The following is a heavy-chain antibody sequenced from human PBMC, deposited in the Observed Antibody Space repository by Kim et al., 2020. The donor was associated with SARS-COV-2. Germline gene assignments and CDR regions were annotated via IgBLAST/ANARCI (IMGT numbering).Heavy chain of an antibody. J-gene: IGHJ5*02. CDR3: ARDSRRAVAGKGGWFDP. D-gene: IGHD6-19*01. Sequence: VKGRFTISRENAKNSLYLQMNSLRAGDTAVYYCARDSRRAVAGKGGWFDPWGQGTLVTVSS. V-gene: IGHV3-13*01.